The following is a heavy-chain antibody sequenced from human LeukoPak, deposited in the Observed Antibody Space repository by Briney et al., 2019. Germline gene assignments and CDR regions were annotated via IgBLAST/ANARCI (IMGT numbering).Heavy chain of an antibody. D-gene: IGHD2-15*01. V-gene: IGHV3-23*01. CDR1: GFTFSSYA. Sequence: GGSLRLSCAASGFTFSSYAITWVRQAPGKGLEWVSSIRSAGDSTFYADSVKGRFTISRDNSKNTVYLLMNSLRTEDTAVYYCGRSRRINASLYYYMDVWGKGTTVTVSS. J-gene: IGHJ6*03. CDR2: IRSAGDST. CDR3: GRSRRINASLYYYMDV.